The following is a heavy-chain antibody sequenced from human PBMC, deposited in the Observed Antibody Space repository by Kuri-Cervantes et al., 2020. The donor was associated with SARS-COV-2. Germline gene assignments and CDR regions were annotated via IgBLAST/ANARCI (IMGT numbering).Heavy chain of an antibody. CDR1: GGSFSGYY. V-gene: IGHV4-34*01. CDR2: INHSGST. CDR3: ARTYSSSYVIDY. J-gene: IGHJ4*02. Sequence: SQTLSLTCAVYGGSFSGYYWSWIRQPPGKGLEWIGEINHSGSTNYNPSLKSRVTISVDTSKNQFSLKLSSVTAADTAVYYCARTYSSSYVIDYWGQGTLVTVSS. D-gene: IGHD6-6*01.